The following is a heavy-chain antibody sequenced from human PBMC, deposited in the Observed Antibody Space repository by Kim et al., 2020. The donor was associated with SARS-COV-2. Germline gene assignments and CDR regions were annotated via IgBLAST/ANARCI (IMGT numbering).Heavy chain of an antibody. CDR2: IYYSGST. D-gene: IGHD3-10*01. Sequence: SETLSLTCTVSGGSISSYYWSWIRQPPGKGLEWIGYIYYSGSTNYNPSLKSRVTISVDTSKNQFSLKLSSVTAADTAAYYCSSYGYNYHYGMDVWGQGTT. V-gene: IGHV4-59*08. CDR1: GGSISSYY. CDR3: SSYGYNYHYGMDV. J-gene: IGHJ6*02.